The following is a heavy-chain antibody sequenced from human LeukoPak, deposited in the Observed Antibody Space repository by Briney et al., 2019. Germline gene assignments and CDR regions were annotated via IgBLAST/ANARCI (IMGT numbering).Heavy chain of an antibody. J-gene: IGHJ4*02. D-gene: IGHD5-18*01. CDR1: GFTFNTYT. CDR2: ISNDGNNK. Sequence: GGSLRLSCAASGFTFNTYTLHWVRQAPGRGLEWVSHISNDGNNKNYADSVKGRFTISRDNSKNTLYLQMNSLRTDDTAVYYCATTRQGNSRDFDYWGQGTLVTVSS. CDR3: ATTRQGNSRDFDY. V-gene: IGHV3-30-3*01.